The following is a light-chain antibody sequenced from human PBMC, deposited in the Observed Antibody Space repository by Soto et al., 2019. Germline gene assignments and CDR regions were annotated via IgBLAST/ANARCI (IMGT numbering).Light chain of an antibody. J-gene: IGKJ1*01. CDR1: QSISSW. CDR3: QQYNSYSWT. V-gene: IGKV1-5*03. CDR2: KAS. Sequence: DIQMTQSPSTLSASVGDRVTITCRASQSISSWLAWYQQKPGKAPKLLIYKASSLESGVPSRVSASGSWTEFTLTLSSLQPDDFASYYCQQYNSYSWTFGQGTKVEIK.